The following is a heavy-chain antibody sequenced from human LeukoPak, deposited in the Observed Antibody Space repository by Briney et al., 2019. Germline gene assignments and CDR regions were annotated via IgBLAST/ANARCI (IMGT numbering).Heavy chain of an antibody. CDR3: RALETGQTTTDFDY. Sequence: SQTLSLTCTVSVRSISSGSYYWSWIRQPAGKGLEWIGRIYTSRSTNYNPSLKSRATISVDASKNQFSLKLSSVTAADTAVYYCRALETGQTTTDFDYWGQGTLVTVSS. J-gene: IGHJ4*02. CDR1: VRSISSGSYY. D-gene: IGHD4-17*01. V-gene: IGHV4-61*02. CDR2: IYTSRST.